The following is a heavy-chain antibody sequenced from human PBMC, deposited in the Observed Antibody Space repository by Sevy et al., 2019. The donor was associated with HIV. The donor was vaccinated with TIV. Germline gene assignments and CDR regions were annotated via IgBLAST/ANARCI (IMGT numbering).Heavy chain of an antibody. CDR3: ARAPLGFLPSRRAY. Sequence: GGSLRLPCAASGFTFSSYEMNWVRQAPGKGLEWVSYISSSGSTIYYADSVKGRFTISRDNAKNSLYLQMNSLRAEDTAVYYCARAPLGFLPSRRAYWGQGTLVTVSS. CDR1: GFTFSSYE. J-gene: IGHJ4*02. V-gene: IGHV3-48*03. D-gene: IGHD3-3*01. CDR2: ISSSGSTI.